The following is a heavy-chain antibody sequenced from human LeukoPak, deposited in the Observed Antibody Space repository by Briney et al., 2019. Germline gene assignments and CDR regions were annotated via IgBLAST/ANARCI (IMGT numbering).Heavy chain of an antibody. J-gene: IGHJ4*02. CDR2: IYYSGST. CDR1: GGSISSYY. Sequence: SETLSLTCTVSGGSISSYYWSWIRQPPGKGLEWIGYIYYSGSTNYDPSLKSRVTISVDTSKNQFSLKLSSVTAADTAVYYCARIGHEDYYFGYWGQGTLVTVSS. CDR3: ARIGHEDYYFGY. V-gene: IGHV4-59*01.